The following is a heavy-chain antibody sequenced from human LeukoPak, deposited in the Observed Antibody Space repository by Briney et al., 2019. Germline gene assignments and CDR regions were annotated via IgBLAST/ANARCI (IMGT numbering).Heavy chain of an antibody. CDR3: ASGESGWYYY. D-gene: IGHD6-19*01. V-gene: IGHV1-2*06. CDR2: INPNGGGT. CDR1: GYTFTSYY. J-gene: IGHJ4*02. Sequence: ASLKLSCTASGYTFTSYYMHWVRQAPGQGLEWMGRINPNGGGTNYAQKFQGRDTMTRDTSNSTAYMELSRLRSDDTAVYYCASGESGWYYYWGQGTLVTVSS.